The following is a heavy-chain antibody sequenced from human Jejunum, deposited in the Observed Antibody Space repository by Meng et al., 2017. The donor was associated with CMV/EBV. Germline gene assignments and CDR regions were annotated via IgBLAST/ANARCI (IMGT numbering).Heavy chain of an antibody. J-gene: IGHJ6*02. CDR3: ARTDYYSYYGMDV. CDR2: IVHTGST. CDR1: GDTIRHYS. Sequence: VAGDTIRHYSWSWRLQPPGGGREWIGFIVHTGSTSYNPSLESRVTMAVDTSKNLFSLTVTSVTAADTAIYYCARTDYYSYYGMDVWGQGAPVTVSS. V-gene: IGHV4-59*01.